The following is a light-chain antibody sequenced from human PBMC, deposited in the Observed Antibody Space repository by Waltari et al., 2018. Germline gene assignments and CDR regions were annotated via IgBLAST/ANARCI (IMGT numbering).Light chain of an antibody. J-gene: IGKJ4*01. CDR3: QQHGKWPLS. Sequence: EIELTQSPATLSLSPGERATLSCRARQSVSTSLAWYQQKPGQAPRLLIHDASNRATGTPARFSGSGSGTDFTLTIGILEPEDFAVYYCQQHGKWPLSFGGGTKVEI. CDR1: QSVSTS. V-gene: IGKV3-11*01. CDR2: DAS.